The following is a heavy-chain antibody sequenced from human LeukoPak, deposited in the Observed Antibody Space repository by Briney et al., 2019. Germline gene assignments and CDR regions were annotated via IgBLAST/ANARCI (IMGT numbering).Heavy chain of an antibody. CDR1: GYTFTAYY. V-gene: IGHV1-2*02. CDR3: ASLAHYDRSGRYYPDY. D-gene: IGHD3-22*01. J-gene: IGHJ4*02. Sequence: ASVKVSCKASGYTFTAYYMHWVRQAPGQGLEWMGWINPDNGVTNYAQKFQGRVTMTRDTSISTGYMELSRLTSDDTALYSCASLAHYDRSGRYYPDYWGQGTLVTVSS. CDR2: INPDNGVT.